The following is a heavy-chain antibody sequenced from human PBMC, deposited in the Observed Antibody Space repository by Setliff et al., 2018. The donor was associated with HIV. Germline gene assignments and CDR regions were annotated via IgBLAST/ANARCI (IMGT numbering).Heavy chain of an antibody. J-gene: IGHJ4*02. D-gene: IGHD5-18*01. Sequence: PSETLSLTCAVYGGSFSGYYWSWIRQPPGKGLEWIGEINHSGSSNYNPSLKSRVTISVDTSKNQLSLNVTSVTAADTAVYYCARLPRQLLKGAAAYFDYWGQGTLVTVSS. CDR3: ARLPRQLLKGAAAYFDY. V-gene: IGHV4-34*01. CDR2: INHSGSS. CDR1: GGSFSGYY.